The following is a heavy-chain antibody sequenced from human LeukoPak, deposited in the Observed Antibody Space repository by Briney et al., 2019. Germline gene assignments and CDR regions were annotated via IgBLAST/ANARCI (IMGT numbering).Heavy chain of an antibody. Sequence: GGSLRLSCAASGFTFSSYGMHWVRQAPGKGLEWVAFIRYDGSNKYYADSVKGRFTISRDNSKNTLYLQMNSLRAEDTAVYYCAKDIQDVVVTAFPGSLGYWGQGTLVTVSS. CDR2: IRYDGSNK. J-gene: IGHJ4*02. D-gene: IGHD2-21*02. CDR3: AKDIQDVVVTAFPGSLGY. V-gene: IGHV3-30*02. CDR1: GFTFSSYG.